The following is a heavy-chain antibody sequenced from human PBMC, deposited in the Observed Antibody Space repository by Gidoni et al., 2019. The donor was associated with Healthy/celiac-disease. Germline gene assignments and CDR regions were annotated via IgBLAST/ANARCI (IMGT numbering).Heavy chain of an antibody. J-gene: IGHJ4*02. V-gene: IGHV3-30*02. CDR1: GFTFRSYG. CDR2: IRYDGSKK. Sequence: QVQLVESGGGVVQPGGSLRLSWAASGFTFRSYGMHWVRQAPGKGLDWVAFIRYDGSKKYYADSVKGRFTISRDNSKNTLYLQMNSLRAEDTAVYYCAKGNYYDSSGSGLYWGQGTLVTVSS. D-gene: IGHD3-22*01. CDR3: AKGNYYDSSGSGLY.